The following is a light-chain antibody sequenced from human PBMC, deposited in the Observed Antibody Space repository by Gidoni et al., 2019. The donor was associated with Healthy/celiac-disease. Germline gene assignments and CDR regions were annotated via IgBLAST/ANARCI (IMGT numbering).Light chain of an antibody. CDR3: QQYDNPWT. V-gene: IGKV1-33*01. Sequence: DIPMTQSPSSLSASVGDRVTITCQASQDISNYLNWYQQKPGKAPKLLIYDASNLETGVTSRFSGSGSGTDFTFTISSLQPEDIATYYCQQYDNPWTFGQGTKVEIK. CDR2: DAS. CDR1: QDISNY. J-gene: IGKJ1*01.